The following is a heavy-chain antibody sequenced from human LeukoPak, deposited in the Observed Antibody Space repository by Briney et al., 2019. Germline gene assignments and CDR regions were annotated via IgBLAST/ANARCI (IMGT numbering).Heavy chain of an antibody. CDR3: ARRLGMFDP. D-gene: IGHD3-10*01. CDR2: INHSGST. J-gene: IGHJ5*02. CDR1: GGSFSGYY. Sequence: KPSETLSLTCAVYGGSFSGYYWSWIRQPPGQGLEWMGEINHSGSTNYNPSLKSRVTISVDTSKNQFSLKLSSVTAADTAVYYCARRLGMFDPWGQGTLVTVSS. V-gene: IGHV4-34*01.